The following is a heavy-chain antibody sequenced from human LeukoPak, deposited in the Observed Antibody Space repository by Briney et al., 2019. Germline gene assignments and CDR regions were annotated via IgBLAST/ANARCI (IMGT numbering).Heavy chain of an antibody. CDR3: AREAGDYDAGGHPPTPYYFDL. Sequence: SETLSLTCNVSGGSISGYYWSWIRQPAGKGLEWTGRIFSSGRNSYNPSLKSRLMVAVDPSKNQFSLRLSSVTAADTAVYYCAREAGDYDAGGHPPTPYYFDLWGQGTLVTVSS. D-gene: IGHD3-16*01. CDR1: GGSISGYY. V-gene: IGHV4-4*07. CDR2: IFSSGRN. J-gene: IGHJ4*02.